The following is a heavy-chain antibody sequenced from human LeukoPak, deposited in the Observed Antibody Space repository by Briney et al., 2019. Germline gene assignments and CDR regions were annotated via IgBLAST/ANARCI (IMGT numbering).Heavy chain of an antibody. CDR2: ISGSGGST. J-gene: IGHJ4*02. V-gene: IGHV3-23*01. Sequence: PGGSLRLSCAASGFTFSSYAMSWVRQAPGKGLEWVSAISGSGGSTYYADSVKGRFTISRDNAKNSLYLQMNSLRAEDTAVYYCARVDGGGSYPFDYWGQGTLVTVSS. CDR3: ARVDGGGSYPFDY. CDR1: GFTFSSYA. D-gene: IGHD1-26*01.